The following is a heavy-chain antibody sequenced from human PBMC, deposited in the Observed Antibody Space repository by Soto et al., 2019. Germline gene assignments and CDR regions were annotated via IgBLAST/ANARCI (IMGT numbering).Heavy chain of an antibody. CDR1: GGTFSSYA. Sequence: QGQLVQSGAEVKKPGSSVKVSCKASGGTFSSYAISWVRQAPGQGLEWMGGIIPIFGTANYAQKFQGRVTITADESTSTAYMELSSLRSEDTAVYYCARAHSWSRDYIEGGCWFDPWGQGTLVTVSS. V-gene: IGHV1-69*01. D-gene: IGHD3-3*01. CDR3: ARAHSWSRDYIEGGCWFDP. CDR2: IIPIFGTA. J-gene: IGHJ5*02.